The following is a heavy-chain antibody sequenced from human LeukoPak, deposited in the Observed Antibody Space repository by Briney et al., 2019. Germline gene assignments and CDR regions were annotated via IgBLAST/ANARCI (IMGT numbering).Heavy chain of an antibody. V-gene: IGHV3-7*01. CDR2: IKQDGSEK. D-gene: IGHD6-19*01. CDR3: ARDPVAVAEDYYYGMDV. CDR1: GFTFSSYW. J-gene: IGHJ6*02. Sequence: PPGGSLRLSCAASGFTFSSYWMSWVRQAPGKGLEWVANIKQDGSEKYYVDSVKVRFTISRDNAKNSLYLQMNSLRAEDTAVYYCARDPVAVAEDYYYGMDVWGQGTTVTVSS.